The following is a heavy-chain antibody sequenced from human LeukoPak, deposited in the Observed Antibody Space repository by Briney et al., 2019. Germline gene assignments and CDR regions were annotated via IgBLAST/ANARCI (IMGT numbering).Heavy chain of an antibody. CDR3: ARDLEYGAGSYGDY. D-gene: IGHD3-10*01. Sequence: ASVKVSCKTSGYTFTNYAISWVRQAPGQGLEWMGWISAYSGNTDYAQKLQGRVTMTTDTSTSTAYMELRSLRSDDTAVYYCARDLEYGAGSYGDYWGQGTLVTVSS. CDR2: ISAYSGNT. V-gene: IGHV1-18*01. J-gene: IGHJ4*02. CDR1: GYTFTNYA.